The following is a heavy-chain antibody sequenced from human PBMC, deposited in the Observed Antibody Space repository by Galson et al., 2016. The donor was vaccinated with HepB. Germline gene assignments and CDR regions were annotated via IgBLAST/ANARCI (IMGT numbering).Heavy chain of an antibody. CDR1: GGTIRTNW. V-gene: IGHV4-4*02. D-gene: IGHD3-22*01. J-gene: IGHJ4*02. Sequence: SETLSLTCSISGGTIRTNWWTWVRQPPGKGLEWIGEIFHSGITNYNSSLKHRATISLDTTKRHFSLKLTSLTAADTAVYYCATDLWDVYYMGSQRWAPTQWGQGTLVTVPS. CDR2: IFHSGIT. CDR3: ATDLWDVYYMGSQRWAPTQ.